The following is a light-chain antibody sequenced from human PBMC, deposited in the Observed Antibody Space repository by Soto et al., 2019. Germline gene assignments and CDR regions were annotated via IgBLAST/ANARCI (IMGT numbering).Light chain of an antibody. CDR3: QQYNSYWT. J-gene: IGKJ1*01. CDR2: DAS. Sequence: DIQMTQSPSTLSASVGDRVTITCRASKSISSWLAWYQQKPGKAPKLLIYDASSLESGVPSRFSGSGSGTEFTLTISSLQPGDFATYYCQQYNSYWTFGQGTKVDIK. V-gene: IGKV1-5*01. CDR1: KSISSW.